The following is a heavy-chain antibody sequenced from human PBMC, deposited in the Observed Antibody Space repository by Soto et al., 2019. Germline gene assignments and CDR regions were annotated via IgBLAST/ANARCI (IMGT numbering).Heavy chain of an antibody. CDR2: ISGSGGST. J-gene: IGHJ4*02. V-gene: IGHV3-23*01. CDR3: AKALRYGGNEWNFDY. D-gene: IGHD4-17*01. Sequence: GGSLRLSCAASGFTFSSYAMSWVRQAPGKGLEWVSAISGSGGSTYYADSVKGRFTISRDNSKNTLYLQMNSLRAEDTAVYYCAKALRYGGNEWNFDYWGQGTLVTVSS. CDR1: GFTFSSYA.